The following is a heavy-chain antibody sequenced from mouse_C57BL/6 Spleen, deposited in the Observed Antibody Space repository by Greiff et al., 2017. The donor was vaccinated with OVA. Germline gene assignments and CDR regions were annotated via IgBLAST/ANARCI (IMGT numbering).Heavy chain of an antibody. Sequence: QVQLKESGAELVRPGASVTLSCKASGYTFTDYEMHWVKQTPVHGLEWIGAIDPETGGTAYNQKFKGKAILTADKSSSTAYMELRSLTSEDSAVYYCTNGSSYDWYFDVWGTGTTVTVSS. CDR3: TNGSSYDWYFDV. CDR1: GYTFTDYE. J-gene: IGHJ1*03. D-gene: IGHD1-1*01. CDR2: IDPETGGT. V-gene: IGHV1-15*01.